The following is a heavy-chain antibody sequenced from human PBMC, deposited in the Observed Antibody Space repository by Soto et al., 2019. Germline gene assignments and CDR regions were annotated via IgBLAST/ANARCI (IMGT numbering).Heavy chain of an antibody. Sequence: GGSLRLSCSVSGFTFSAYAMHWVRQAPGKGLEYVSSISSDGRPTYYADSVKGRFTIPRDNSKNTLYLQMSSLKAEDTAVYYCVKDRYVDYWGQGTLVTVSS. CDR3: VKDRYVDY. J-gene: IGHJ4*02. CDR1: GFTFSAYA. V-gene: IGHV3-64D*06. CDR2: ISSDGRPT.